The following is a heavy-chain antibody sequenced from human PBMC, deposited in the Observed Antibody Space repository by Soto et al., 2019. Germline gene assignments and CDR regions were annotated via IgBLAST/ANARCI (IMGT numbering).Heavy chain of an antibody. V-gene: IGHV3-72*01. J-gene: IGHJ4*02. D-gene: IGHD1-26*01. CDR1: GCAFDDYY. Sequence: EGQLVQSGGGLVQPGGSLRLSCTASGCAFDDYYMDWVRQVPGKALEWIGRTRDKPNNYAAEYVASVKGRFTISRDASKDSMYLQMNTVKTEDTAVYYCARDTGGSYDYWGQGALVIVSS. CDR2: TRDKPNNYAA. CDR3: ARDTGGSYDY.